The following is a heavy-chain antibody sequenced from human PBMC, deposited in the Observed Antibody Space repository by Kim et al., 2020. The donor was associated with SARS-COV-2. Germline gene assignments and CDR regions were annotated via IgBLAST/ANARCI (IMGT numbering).Heavy chain of an antibody. CDR2: IWYDGSNK. V-gene: IGHV3-33*01. CDR1: GFTFSSYG. D-gene: IGHD5-12*01. Sequence: GGSLRLSCAASGFTFSSYGMHWVRQAPGKGLEWVAVIWYDGSNKYYADSVKGRFTISRDNSKNTLYLQMNSLRAEDTAVYYCARDVDRGWFDPWGQGALVTVSS. CDR3: ARDVDRGWFDP. J-gene: IGHJ5*02.